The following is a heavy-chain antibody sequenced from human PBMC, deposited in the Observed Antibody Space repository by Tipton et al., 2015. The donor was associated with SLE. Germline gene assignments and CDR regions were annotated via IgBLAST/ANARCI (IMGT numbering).Heavy chain of an antibody. CDR3: AKGLFAVVTVIAH. CDR2: ISWNSGSI. CDR1: GFTFDDYA. Sequence: SLRLSCAASGFTFDDYAMHWVRQAPGKGLEWVSGISWNSGSIVYAESVKGRFTISRNNAKNSLYLQMNSLGAEDTALYYCAKGLFAVVTVIAHWGQGTLVTVSS. D-gene: IGHD3-3*01. J-gene: IGHJ4*02. V-gene: IGHV3-9*01.